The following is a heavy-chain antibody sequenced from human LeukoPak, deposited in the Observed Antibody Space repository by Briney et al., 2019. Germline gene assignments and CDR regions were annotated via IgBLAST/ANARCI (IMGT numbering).Heavy chain of an antibody. Sequence: ASVKVSCKTSGYTFSRHGITWGRQAPGQGPEWMGWVSGYNGDTNYAKSVRGRVTMTTDTSTNTAYMELRSLRSDDTAVYYCAKDIHPGLDSGASCCFDYWGQGTPVTVSS. CDR2: VSGYNGDT. D-gene: IGHD3-22*01. CDR3: AKDIHPGLDSGASCCFDY. J-gene: IGHJ4*02. V-gene: IGHV1-18*01. CDR1: GYTFSRHG.